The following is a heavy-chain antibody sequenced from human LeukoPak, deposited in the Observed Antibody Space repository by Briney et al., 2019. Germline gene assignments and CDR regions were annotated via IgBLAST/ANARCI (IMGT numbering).Heavy chain of an antibody. CDR1: GGSFSGYY. J-gene: IGHJ4*02. CDR3: ASSSCTNGVCYRGAVDY. D-gene: IGHD2-8*01. Sequence: SETLSLTCAVYGGSFSGYYWSWIRQPPGKGLEWIGEINHSGSTNYNPSLKSRVTVSVDTSKNQFSLKLSSVTAADTAVYYCASSSCTNGVCYRGAVDYWGQGTLVTVSS. V-gene: IGHV4-34*01. CDR2: INHSGST.